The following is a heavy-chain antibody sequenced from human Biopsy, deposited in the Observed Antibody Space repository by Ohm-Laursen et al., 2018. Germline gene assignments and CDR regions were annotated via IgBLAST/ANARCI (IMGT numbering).Heavy chain of an antibody. D-gene: IGHD3-3*01. V-gene: IGHV4-59*01. Sequence: SETLSLTCNASGDSISIYYWSWIRQPPGKGLEWIGNFYYSGSTNYNPSLKSRITMSLDRSKSQVSLRINSVTAADTAVYYCARARIKTSGVLIPETYYFDSWGQGTLVTVSS. CDR2: FYYSGST. CDR3: ARARIKTSGVLIPETYYFDS. J-gene: IGHJ4*02. CDR1: GDSISIYY.